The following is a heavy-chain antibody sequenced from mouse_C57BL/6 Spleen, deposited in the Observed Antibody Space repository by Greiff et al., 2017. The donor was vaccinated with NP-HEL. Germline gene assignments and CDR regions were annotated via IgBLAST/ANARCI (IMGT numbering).Heavy chain of an antibody. V-gene: IGHV1-52*01. Sequence: QVQLQQPGAELVRPGSSVKLSCKASGYTFTSYWMHWVKQRPIQGLEWIGNIDPSDSETHYNQKFKDKATLTVDKSSSTAYMQLSSLTSEDSAVYYCARWSSHGGYAMDYWGQGTSVTVSS. CDR1: GYTFTSYW. D-gene: IGHD1-1*01. CDR2: IDPSDSET. CDR3: ARWSSHGGYAMDY. J-gene: IGHJ4*01.